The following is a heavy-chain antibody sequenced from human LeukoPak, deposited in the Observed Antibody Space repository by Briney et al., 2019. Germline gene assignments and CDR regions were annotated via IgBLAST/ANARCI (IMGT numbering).Heavy chain of an antibody. CDR3: ARVPAADYYYYYYVDV. V-gene: IGHV3-7*01. CDR1: GFTFSSYW. J-gene: IGHJ6*03. Sequence: GGSLRLSCAASGFTFSSYWMSWVRQAPGKGLEWVANIQQDGSEKYYVDSVKGRFTISRDNAKNSLYLQMNSLRAEDTAVYYCARVPAADYYYYYYVDVWGKGTTVTVSS. D-gene: IGHD2-2*01. CDR2: IQQDGSEK.